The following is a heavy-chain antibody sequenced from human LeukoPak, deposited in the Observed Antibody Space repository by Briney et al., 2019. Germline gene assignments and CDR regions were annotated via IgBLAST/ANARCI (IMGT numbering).Heavy chain of an antibody. Sequence: GGSLRLSCAAYGFTFSSYGMHWVRQAPGKGLEWVAVIWYDGSNKYYADSVKGRFTISRDNSKNTLYLQMNSLRAEDTAVYYCARSGIAAAGTSNYKYYFDYWGQGTLVTVSS. D-gene: IGHD6-13*01. CDR1: GFTFSSYG. V-gene: IGHV3-33*01. J-gene: IGHJ4*02. CDR2: IWYDGSNK. CDR3: ARSGIAAAGTSNYKYYFDY.